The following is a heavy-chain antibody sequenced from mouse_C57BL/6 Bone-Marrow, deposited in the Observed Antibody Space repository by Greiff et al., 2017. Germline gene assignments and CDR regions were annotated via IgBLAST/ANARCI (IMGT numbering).Heavy chain of an antibody. V-gene: IGHV1-81*01. CDR1: GYTFTGYW. Sequence: VQLQQSGAELMKPGASVKLSCKATGYTFTGYWIEWVKQRPGPGLEWIGEIYPRSGNTYYNEKFKGKATLTADKSSSTAYMELRSLTSEDSAVYFCARGSWLLEMDYWGQGTSVTVSS. CDR3: ARGSWLLEMDY. D-gene: IGHD2-3*01. J-gene: IGHJ4*01. CDR2: IYPRSGNT.